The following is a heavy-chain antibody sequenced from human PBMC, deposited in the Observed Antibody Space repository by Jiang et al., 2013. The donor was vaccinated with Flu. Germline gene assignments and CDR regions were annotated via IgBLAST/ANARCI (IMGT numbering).Heavy chain of an antibody. Sequence: LKSRVTISVDTSKNQFSLKLSSVTAADTAVYYCARERARIAVAGTLWYFDLWGRGTLVTVSS. J-gene: IGHJ2*01. V-gene: IGHV4-30-2*04. CDR3: ARERARIAVAGTLWYFDL. D-gene: IGHD6-19*01.